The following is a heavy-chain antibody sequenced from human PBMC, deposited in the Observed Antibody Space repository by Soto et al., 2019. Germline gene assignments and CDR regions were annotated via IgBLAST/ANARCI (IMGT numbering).Heavy chain of an antibody. Sequence: QVQLVESGGGVVQPGRSLRLSCAASGFTFSSYGMHWVRQAQGKGLEWVAVIWYDGSNKYYADSVKGRFTISRDNSKNTLYLQMNSLRAEDTAVYYCVRDFDGLDYGMDVWGQGTTVTVSS. CDR2: IWYDGSNK. V-gene: IGHV3-33*01. J-gene: IGHJ6*02. D-gene: IGHD3-9*01. CDR1: GFTFSSYG. CDR3: VRDFDGLDYGMDV.